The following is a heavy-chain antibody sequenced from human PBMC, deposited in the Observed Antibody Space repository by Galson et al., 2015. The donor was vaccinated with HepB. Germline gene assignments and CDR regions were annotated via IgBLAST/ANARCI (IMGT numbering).Heavy chain of an antibody. J-gene: IGHJ4*02. CDR2: IYSGGNT. CDR3: ARAPPYTGSYYDS. Sequence: SLRLSCAASGLTVSSNYMNWVRQAPGRGLEWVSVIYSGGNTYYADSVKGRFTISRDNSKNTLYLQMRSLRVEDTAVYYCARAPPYTGSYYDSWGQGTQVTVSS. D-gene: IGHD1-26*01. V-gene: IGHV3-53*01. CDR1: GLTVSSNY.